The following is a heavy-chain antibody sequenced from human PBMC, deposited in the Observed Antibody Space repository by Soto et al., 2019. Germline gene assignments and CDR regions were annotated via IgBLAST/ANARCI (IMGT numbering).Heavy chain of an antibody. J-gene: IGHJ4*02. Sequence: GGSLRLSCAASGFTFSSYGMHWVRQAPGKGLEWVAVIWYDGSNKYYADSVKGRFTISRDNSKNTLYLQMNSLRAEDTAVYYCARDYSPLETTDNYFDYWGQGTLVTVSS. CDR1: GFTFSSYG. V-gene: IGHV3-33*01. CDR3: ARDYSPLETTDNYFDY. CDR2: IWYDGSNK. D-gene: IGHD1-7*01.